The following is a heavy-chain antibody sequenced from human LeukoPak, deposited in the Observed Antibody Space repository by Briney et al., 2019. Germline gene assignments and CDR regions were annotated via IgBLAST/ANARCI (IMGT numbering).Heavy chain of an antibody. CDR3: ARAPLAGTRFDY. V-gene: IGHV5-51*01. Sequence: GESLKISCKGSGYSFTNYWICWVRQMPGKSLEWIVIIYPGDSHTRYSRSFQGQVTISDDKSISTAYLQWSSLKASDTAMYYCARAPLAGTRFDYWGQGTLVTVSS. CDR2: IYPGDSHT. CDR1: GYSFTNYW. J-gene: IGHJ4*02. D-gene: IGHD6-19*01.